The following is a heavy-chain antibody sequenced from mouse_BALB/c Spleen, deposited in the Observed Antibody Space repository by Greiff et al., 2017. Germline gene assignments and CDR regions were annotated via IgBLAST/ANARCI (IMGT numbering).Heavy chain of an antibody. J-gene: IGHJ4*01. CDR2: IWAGGST. D-gene: IGHD1-1*01. CDR1: GFSLTSYG. Sequence: VKLVESGPGLVAPSQSLSITCTVSGFSLTSYGVHWVRQPPGKGLEWLGVIWAGGSTNYNSALMSRLSISKDNSKSQVFLKMNSLQTDDTAMYYCARDRAISDYYGSSYNAMDYWGQGTSVTVSS. CDR3: ARDRAISDYYGSSYNAMDY. V-gene: IGHV2-9*02.